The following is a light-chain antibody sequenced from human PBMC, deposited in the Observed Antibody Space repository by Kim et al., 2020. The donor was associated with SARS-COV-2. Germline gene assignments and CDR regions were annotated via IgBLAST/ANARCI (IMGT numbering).Light chain of an antibody. V-gene: IGKV3-20*01. CDR1: QSVSSTY. J-gene: IGKJ2*01. CDR3: YQYGGKKT. Sequence: GDRATRDCRASQSVSSTYSSWYQQKPGQAHRLLIYGASNRADGIPDRFSGSGSGTDLNLTISRLEPEDFAVYYSYQYGGKKTFGKGKKLEIK. CDR2: GAS.